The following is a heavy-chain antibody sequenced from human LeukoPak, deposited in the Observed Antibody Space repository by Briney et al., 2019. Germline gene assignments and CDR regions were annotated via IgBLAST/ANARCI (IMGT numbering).Heavy chain of an antibody. CDR3: ARLGGYCSGTSCYKKPKHKYYFDS. Sequence: SETLSLTCAVYGGSFSGYCWSWIRQPPGKGLEWIGEINHSGSTNYNPSLKRRVTISVDTSKNQFSLKLSSVTAADTAVYYCARLGGYCSGTSCYKKPKHKYYFDSWGQGTLVTVSS. CDR1: GGSFSGYC. V-gene: IGHV4-34*01. J-gene: IGHJ4*02. D-gene: IGHD2-2*02. CDR2: INHSGST.